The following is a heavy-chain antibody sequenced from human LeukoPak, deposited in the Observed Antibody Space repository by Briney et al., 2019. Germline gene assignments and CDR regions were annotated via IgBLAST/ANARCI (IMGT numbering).Heavy chain of an antibody. CDR1: GGSFSGYY. CDR3: ARGLLTGYSSSWYVGSYNWFDP. J-gene: IGHJ5*02. V-gene: IGHV4-34*01. D-gene: IGHD6-13*01. CDR2: INHSGST. Sequence: PSETLSLTCAVYGGSFSGYYWSWIRQPPGKGLEWIGEINHSGSTNYNPSLKSRVTISVDTSKNQFSLKLSSVTAADTAVYYCARGLLTGYSSSWYVGSYNWFDPWGPGNLLTVSS.